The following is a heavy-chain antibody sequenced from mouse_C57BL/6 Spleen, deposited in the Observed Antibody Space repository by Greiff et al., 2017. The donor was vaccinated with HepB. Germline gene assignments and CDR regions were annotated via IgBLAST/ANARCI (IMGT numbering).Heavy chain of an antibody. CDR2: IYPGNSDT. CDR3: TGGYDNYEYFDV. J-gene: IGHJ1*03. V-gene: IGHV1-5*01. D-gene: IGHD2-1*01. Sequence: EVQLQQSGTVLARPGASVKMSCKTSGYTFTSYWMHWVKQRPGQGLEWIGAIYPGNSDTSYNQKFKGKAKLTAVTSASTAYMELSSLTNEDSAVYYWTGGYDNYEYFDVGGTGTTVTVSS. CDR1: GYTFTSYW.